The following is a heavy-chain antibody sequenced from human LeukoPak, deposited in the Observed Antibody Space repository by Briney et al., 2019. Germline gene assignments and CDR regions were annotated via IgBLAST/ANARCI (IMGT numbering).Heavy chain of an antibody. J-gene: IGHJ4*02. D-gene: IGHD3-10*01. CDR2: IIPIFGTA. CDR3: ARGVYYYGSGSQEFDY. V-gene: IGHV1-69*13. Sequence: ASVKVSCKASGGTFSSYAISWVRQAPGQGLEWMGGIIPIFGTANYAQKFQGRVTITADESTSTAYMELSSLRSEDTAAYYCARGVYYYGSGSQEFDYWGQGTLVTVSS. CDR1: GGTFSSYA.